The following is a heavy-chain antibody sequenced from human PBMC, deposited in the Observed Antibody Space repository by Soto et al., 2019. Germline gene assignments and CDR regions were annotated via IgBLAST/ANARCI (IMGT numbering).Heavy chain of an antibody. Sequence: AASVKVSCKASGDTYTTFDVSWLRQVPGQGLEWMGWIRVSNGDTNYAQKFQGRVTMTTDTSTGTVFMDLRTLRPDDTALYYCARDYSSASGANFDLWGQGTLVTVSS. D-gene: IGHD6-19*01. V-gene: IGHV1-18*01. CDR2: IRVSNGDT. CDR3: ARDYSSASGANFDL. CDR1: GDTYTTFD. J-gene: IGHJ4*02.